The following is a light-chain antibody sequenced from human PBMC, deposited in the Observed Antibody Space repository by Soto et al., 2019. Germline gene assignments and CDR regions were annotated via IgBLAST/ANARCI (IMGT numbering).Light chain of an antibody. J-gene: IGKJ1*01. CDR2: DAS. V-gene: IGKV1-33*01. CDR1: QDISNY. CDR3: QQYDNLPRT. Sequence: DIQMTQSPSSLSASVGDRVTITCQASQDISNYLNWYQQKPGKAPKLLIYDASNLETGVPSRFSGSGSGTAITCTISSLQPEDIATYYCQQYDNLPRTFGQGTKVEIK.